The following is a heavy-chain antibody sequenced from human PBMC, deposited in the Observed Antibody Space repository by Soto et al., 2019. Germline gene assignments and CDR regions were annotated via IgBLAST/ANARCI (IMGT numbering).Heavy chain of an antibody. CDR2: ISGSGGST. CDR1: GFTFSRYA. CDR3: AKLRWPKTSSNKGELDP. Sequence: EVQLLESGGGLVQPGGSLRLSCAASGFTFSRYAMNWVRQAPGKGLEWVSDISGSGGSTDYADSVKGRFTISRDNSKNTLYLQMNSLRAEDTATYYWAKLRWPKTSSNKGELDPWGQGTLVTVSS. J-gene: IGHJ5*02. V-gene: IGHV3-23*01.